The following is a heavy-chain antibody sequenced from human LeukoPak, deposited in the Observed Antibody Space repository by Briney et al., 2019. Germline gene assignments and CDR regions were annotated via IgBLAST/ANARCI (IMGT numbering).Heavy chain of an antibody. CDR2: IYYSGST. CDR1: GGSFSGYY. V-gene: IGHV4-59*08. D-gene: IGHD3-16*01. CDR3: ARSIDYAKFDY. J-gene: IGHJ4*02. Sequence: SETLSLTCAVNGGSFSGYYWSWIRQPPGKGLEWIGYIYYSGSTNYNPSLKSRVTISVDTSKNQFSLKLSSVTAADTAVYYCARSIDYAKFDYWGQGTLVTVSS.